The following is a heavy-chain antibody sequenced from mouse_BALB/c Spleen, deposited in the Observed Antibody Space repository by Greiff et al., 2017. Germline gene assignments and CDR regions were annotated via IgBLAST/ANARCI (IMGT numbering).Heavy chain of an antibody. J-gene: IGHJ3*01. CDR1: GYAFSSYW. Sequence: QVQLQQSGAELVRPGSSVKISCKASGYAFSSYWMNWVKQRPGQGLEWIGQIYPGDGVTNYNGKFKGKATLTADKSSSTAYMQLSSLTSEDSAVYFCAREAEVRRGPWFAYWGQGTLVTVSA. CDR3: AREAEVRRGPWFAY. V-gene: IGHV1-80*01. D-gene: IGHD2-14*01. CDR2: IYPGDGVT.